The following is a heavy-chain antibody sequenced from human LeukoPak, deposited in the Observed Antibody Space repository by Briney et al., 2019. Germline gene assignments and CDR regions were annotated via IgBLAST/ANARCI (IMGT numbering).Heavy chain of an antibody. Sequence: GGSLRLSCAASGFTFSSYWMSWVRQAPGKGLEWVANIKQDGSEKYYVDSVKGRFTISRVNAKNSLYLQMNSLRAEDTAVYYCASQDYDYVWGRMVGGFDIWGQGTMVTVSS. CDR1: GFTFSSYW. D-gene: IGHD3-16*01. CDR2: IKQDGSEK. J-gene: IGHJ3*02. CDR3: ASQDYDYVWGRMVGGFDI. V-gene: IGHV3-7*03.